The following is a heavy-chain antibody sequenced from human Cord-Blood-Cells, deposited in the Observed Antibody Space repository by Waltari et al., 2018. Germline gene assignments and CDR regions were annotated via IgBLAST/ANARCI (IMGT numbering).Heavy chain of an antibody. J-gene: IGHJ4*02. CDR3: ARGRPYSSSFDY. CDR1: GFTFRIYD. Sequence: EVQLVESGGGLVQPGGSLRLYCAASGFTFRIYDMHWVRQATGKGLEWVSAIGTAGDTYYPGSVEGRFTISRENAKNSLYLQMNSLRAGDTAVYYCARGRPYSSSFDYWGQGTLVTVSS. D-gene: IGHD6-6*01. CDR2: IGTAGDT. V-gene: IGHV3-13*01.